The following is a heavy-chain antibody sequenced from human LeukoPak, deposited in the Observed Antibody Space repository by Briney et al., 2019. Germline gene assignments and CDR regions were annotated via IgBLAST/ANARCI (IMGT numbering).Heavy chain of an antibody. Sequence: GGSLRLSCAASGFTFSSHSMNWVRQAPGKGLEWVSYISSSSSTIYYADSVKGRFTISRDNAKNSLYLQMNSLRAEDTAVYYCARGAYYYEDWGQGILVTVSS. CDR3: ARGAYYYED. CDR1: GFTFSSHS. V-gene: IGHV3-48*01. CDR2: ISSSSSTI. D-gene: IGHD3-22*01. J-gene: IGHJ4*02.